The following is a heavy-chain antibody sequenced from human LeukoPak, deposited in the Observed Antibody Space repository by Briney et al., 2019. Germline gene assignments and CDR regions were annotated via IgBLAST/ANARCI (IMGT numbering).Heavy chain of an antibody. CDR1: GFTFDDYA. CDR2: ISWNSGSI. V-gene: IGHV3-9*03. Sequence: GGSLRLSCAASGFTFDDYAMHWVRQAPGKGLEWVSGISWNSGSIGYADSVKGRFTISRDNAKNSLYLQMNSLRAEDMALYYCARSRGYDAFDIWGQGTMVTVSS. CDR3: ARSRGYDAFDI. D-gene: IGHD5-12*01. J-gene: IGHJ3*02.